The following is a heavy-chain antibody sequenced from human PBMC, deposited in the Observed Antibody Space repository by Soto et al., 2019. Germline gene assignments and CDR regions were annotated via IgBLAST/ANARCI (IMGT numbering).Heavy chain of an antibody. CDR3: ARDSGIPNDY. D-gene: IGHD1-1*01. Sequence: VQLVETGGGLIQPGGSLRLSCAVSGFNVKNNYMNWVRQAPGKGLEWVSVIHNNGDTYYADSVKGGFTISRDNSKNTVYLQMDSLRADDSAIYYCARDSGIPNDYWGQGTLVTVSS. CDR1: GFNVKNNY. CDR2: IHNNGDT. J-gene: IGHJ4*02. V-gene: IGHV3-53*02.